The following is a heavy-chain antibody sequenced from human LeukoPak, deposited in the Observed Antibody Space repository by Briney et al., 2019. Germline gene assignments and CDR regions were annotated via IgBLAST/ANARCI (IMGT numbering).Heavy chain of an antibody. CDR1: GNSISSGDNY. V-gene: IGHV4-61*02. CDR2: IYTSGST. J-gene: IGHJ4*02. CDR3: ARGRQGFHFDY. Sequence: SETLSLTRTVSGNSISSGDNYWSWIRQPAGKGLEWIGRIYTSGSTNYNPSLKSRVTISGDTSKNQFSLKLSSVTAADTAVYYCARGRQGFHFDYWGQGTLVTVSS.